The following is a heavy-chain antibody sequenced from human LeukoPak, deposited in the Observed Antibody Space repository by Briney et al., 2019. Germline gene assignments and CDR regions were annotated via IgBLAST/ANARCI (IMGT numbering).Heavy chain of an antibody. V-gene: IGHV1-2*02. CDR2: INPNSGGT. Sequence: AAVKVSCKASGYTFTGYYMHWVRQAPGQGLEWMGWINPNSGGTNYAQKFQGRVTMTRDTSISTAYMELSRLRSDDTAVYYCARDFWSGERNLRAFDIWGQGTMVTVSS. CDR3: ARDFWSGERNLRAFDI. J-gene: IGHJ3*02. D-gene: IGHD3-3*01. CDR1: GYTFTGYY.